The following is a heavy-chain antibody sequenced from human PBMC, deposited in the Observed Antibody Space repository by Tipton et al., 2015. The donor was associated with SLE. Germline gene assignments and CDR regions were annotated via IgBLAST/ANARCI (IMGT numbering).Heavy chain of an antibody. CDR1: GFTFSSYS. D-gene: IGHD4-17*01. Sequence: SLRLSCAASGFTFSSYSMNWVRQAPGKGLAWVSSISSSSSYKYYADSVKGRFTISRDNSKNTLYLQMNSLRAEDTAVYYCAKDMYGDPYYFDYWGQGTLVTVSS. CDR2: ISSSSSYK. J-gene: IGHJ4*02. CDR3: AKDMYGDPYYFDY. V-gene: IGHV3-21*01.